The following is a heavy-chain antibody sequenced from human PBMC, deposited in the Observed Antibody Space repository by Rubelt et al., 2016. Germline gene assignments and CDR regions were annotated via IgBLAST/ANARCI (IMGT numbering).Heavy chain of an antibody. CDR3: ARRVTTYYYFDH. D-gene: IGHD2/OR15-2a*01. CDR2: INHSGNT. J-gene: IGHJ4*02. Sequence: QVQLHQWGAGLLKPSETLSLICAVYGGSFSDYYWSWIRQPPGKGLEWIGEINHSGNTNYNPSLKTRVTISVDPSKGQASLKLSSVTAADTAIYYCARRVTTYYYFDHWGRGTLVTVSS. V-gene: IGHV4-34*01. CDR1: GGSFSDYY.